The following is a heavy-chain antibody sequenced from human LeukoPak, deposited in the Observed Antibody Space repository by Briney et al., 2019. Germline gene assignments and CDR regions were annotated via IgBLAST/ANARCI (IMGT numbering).Heavy chain of an antibody. Sequence: GESLKISCKGSGYSFTSYRIGWVRQMPGKSLEWMGIIYPGDSDTRYSPSFQGQVTISADRSISTAYLQWSSLKASDTAMYYCARQGDEYCGGDCYLTCFDPWGQGTLVTVSS. D-gene: IGHD2-21*02. CDR2: IYPGDSDT. J-gene: IGHJ5*02. CDR3: ARQGDEYCGGDCYLTCFDP. V-gene: IGHV5-51*01. CDR1: GYSFTSYR.